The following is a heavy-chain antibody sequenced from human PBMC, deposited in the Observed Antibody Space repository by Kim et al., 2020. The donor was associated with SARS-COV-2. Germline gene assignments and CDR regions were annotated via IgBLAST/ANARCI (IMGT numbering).Heavy chain of an antibody. Sequence: SETLSLTCAVYGGSFSGYYWSWIRQPPGKGLEWIGEINHSGSTNYNPSLKSRVTISVDTSKNQFSLKLSSVTAADTAVYYCASRRVQRRRGYCSSTSCSDNWFDPWGQGTLVTVSS. CDR2: INHSGST. V-gene: IGHV4-34*01. J-gene: IGHJ5*02. CDR1: GGSFSGYY. CDR3: ASRRVQRRRGYCSSTSCSDNWFDP. D-gene: IGHD2-2*01.